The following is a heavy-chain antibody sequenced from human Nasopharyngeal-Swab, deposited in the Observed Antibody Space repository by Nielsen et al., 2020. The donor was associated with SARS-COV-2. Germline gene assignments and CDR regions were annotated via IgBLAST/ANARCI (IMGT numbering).Heavy chain of an antibody. Sequence: GGSLRLSCAASRFTFSDYYMSWIRQAPGKGLEWVSYISSSGSTIYYADSVKGRFTISRDNAKNSLYLQMNSLRAEDTAVYYCARNPAPLTRWLHLGIWFDPWGQGTLVTVSS. D-gene: IGHD5-24*01. J-gene: IGHJ5*02. V-gene: IGHV3-11*04. CDR2: ISSSGSTI. CDR3: ARNPAPLTRWLHLGIWFDP. CDR1: RFTFSDYY.